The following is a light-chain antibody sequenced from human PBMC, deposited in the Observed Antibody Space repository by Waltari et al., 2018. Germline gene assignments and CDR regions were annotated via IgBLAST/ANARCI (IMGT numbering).Light chain of an antibody. CDR2: RVS. CDR1: QSLLHSNGKTY. V-gene: IGKV2-29*02. J-gene: IGKJ4*01. CDR3: MQALQTPLT. Sequence: DIVMTQTPLSLPVTPGEPASMSCRSNQSLLHSNGKTYLYWYLQKAGQPPRLLIHRVSNRFSGVPDGFSGSGSGTDFTLKISRVEAEDVGIYYCMQALQTPLTFGGGTEVEIK.